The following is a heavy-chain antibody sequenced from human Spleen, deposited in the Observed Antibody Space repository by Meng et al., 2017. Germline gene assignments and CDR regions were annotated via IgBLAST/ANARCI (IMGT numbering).Heavy chain of an antibody. V-gene: IGHV4-4*07. J-gene: IGHJ4*02. D-gene: IGHD4-11*01. CDR1: GGSISSYY. CDR2: ISSSGGT. Sequence: SETLSLTCTVSGGSISSYYLSWIRQPAGKGLEWIGRISSSGGTNYNPSLKSRVTISVDTSKNQFSLKLSSVTAADTAVYYCARGPTTMAHDFDYWGQGTLVTVSS. CDR3: ARGPTTMAHDFDY.